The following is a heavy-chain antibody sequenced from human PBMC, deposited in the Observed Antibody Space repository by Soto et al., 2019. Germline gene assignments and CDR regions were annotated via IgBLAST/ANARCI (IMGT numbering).Heavy chain of an antibody. Sequence: SETLSLTCNVSGGSVSNYYWTWIRQSPEKGLEWIAYIYYNGNINYNPSLKSRVTISIDTSKNQFSLTLKSVTAADTAVYYCASGGNWFDPWGQGIQVTVSS. CDR2: IYYNGNI. CDR3: ASGGNWFDP. V-gene: IGHV4-59*02. D-gene: IGHD3-16*01. J-gene: IGHJ5*02. CDR1: GGSVSNYY.